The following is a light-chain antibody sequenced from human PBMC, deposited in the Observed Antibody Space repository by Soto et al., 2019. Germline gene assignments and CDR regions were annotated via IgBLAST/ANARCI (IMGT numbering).Light chain of an antibody. J-gene: IGKJ1*01. CDR3: QQYNNWPPWT. CDR2: GAS. V-gene: IGKV3-15*01. Sequence: EIVLTQSPATLSLSPGESATLSCRASRSVSSYLAWYQQKPGQAPRLLIYGASTRATGIPARFSGSGSGTEFTLTISSLQSEDFAVYYCQQYNNWPPWTFGQGTKVDIK. CDR1: RSVSSY.